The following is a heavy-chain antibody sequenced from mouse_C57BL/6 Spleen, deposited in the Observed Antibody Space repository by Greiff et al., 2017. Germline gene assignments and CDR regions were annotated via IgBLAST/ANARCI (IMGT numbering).Heavy chain of an antibody. CDR3: ASIYDGYYDWFAY. Sequence: EVNVVESGGDLVKPGGSLKLSCAASGFTFSSYGMSWVRQTPDKRLEWVATISSGGSYTYYPDSVKGRFTISRDNAKNTLYLQMSSLKSEDTAMYYCASIYDGYYDWFAYWGQGTLLTVSA. D-gene: IGHD2-3*01. CDR1: GFTFSSYG. CDR2: ISSGGSYT. J-gene: IGHJ3*01. V-gene: IGHV5-6*01.